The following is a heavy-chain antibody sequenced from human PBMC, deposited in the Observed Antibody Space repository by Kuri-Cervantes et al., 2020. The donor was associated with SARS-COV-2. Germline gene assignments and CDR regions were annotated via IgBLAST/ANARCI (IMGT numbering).Heavy chain of an antibody. J-gene: IGHJ3*02. CDR3: TTGGTTTSFAFDI. CDR1: GFTFSNAW. V-gene: IGHV3-15*01. D-gene: IGHD1-1*01. CDR2: IKSKSDDGTT. Sequence: GEFLKISCAASGFTFSNAWMSWVRQAPGKGLEWVGRIKSKSDDGTTDYAAPVKGRFTLSREDLENTVYLQMNSLKPEDTAVYYCTTGGTTTSFAFDIWGQGTMVTVSS.